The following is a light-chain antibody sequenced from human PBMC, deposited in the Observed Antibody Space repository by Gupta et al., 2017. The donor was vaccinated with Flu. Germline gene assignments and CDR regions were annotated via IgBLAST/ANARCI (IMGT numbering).Light chain of an antibody. CDR2: AAP. Sequence: DIQVTQSPSYLSASVGDRITITCLTSQKITNYLNWFAQKPGKAPNLLIYAAPTLQTGVPSRFSGTGSGTHFNFTISSLHPEDYGTYYCQQTYSTPRAFGQGTKVEVK. CDR1: QKITNY. CDR3: QQTYSTPRA. V-gene: IGKV1-39*01. J-gene: IGKJ1*01.